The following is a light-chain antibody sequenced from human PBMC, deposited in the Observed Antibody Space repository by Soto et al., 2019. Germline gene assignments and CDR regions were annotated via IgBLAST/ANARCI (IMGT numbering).Light chain of an antibody. CDR2: EVN. V-gene: IGLV2-14*01. Sequence: QSVLTQAASVSGSPGQSITISCVGTSSDIGGYNFVSWYQQHPGKAPKLMIFEVNKRPSGVSNRFSGSKSGNTASLTISGLQAEDEADYFCFSYTTSTTNVFGTGTQLTVL. CDR3: FSYTTSTTNV. CDR1: SSDIGGYNF. J-gene: IGLJ1*01.